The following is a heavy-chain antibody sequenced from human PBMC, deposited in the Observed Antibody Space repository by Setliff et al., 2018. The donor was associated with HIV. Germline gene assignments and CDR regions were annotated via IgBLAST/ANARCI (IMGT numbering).Heavy chain of an antibody. Sequence: PGGSLRLSCTASGFTFNIYSMNWVRQAPGKGLEWVSYISRSSGTIYYAESVKGRFTISRDNSKNTVYLQMNSLRAEDTAEYYCAKELAASGLGYFDSWGRGILVTVSS. CDR2: ISRSSGTI. CDR1: GFTFNIYS. J-gene: IGHJ4*02. CDR3: AKELAASGLGYFDS. V-gene: IGHV3-48*01. D-gene: IGHD3-22*01.